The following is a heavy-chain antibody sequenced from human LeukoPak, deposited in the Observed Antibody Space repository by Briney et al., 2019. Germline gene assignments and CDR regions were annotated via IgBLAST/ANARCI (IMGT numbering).Heavy chain of an antibody. CDR1: GGSISSSNW. CDR2: IYHSGST. J-gene: IGHJ4*02. D-gene: IGHD3-3*01. Sequence: SETLSLTCAVSGGSISSSNWWSWVRQPPGKGLEWIGEIYHSGSTNYNPSLKSRVTISVDKSKNQFSLKLSSVTAADTAVYYCARVRYYDFWSGYYNYWGQGTLVTVSS. V-gene: IGHV4-4*02. CDR3: ARVRYYDFWSGYYNY.